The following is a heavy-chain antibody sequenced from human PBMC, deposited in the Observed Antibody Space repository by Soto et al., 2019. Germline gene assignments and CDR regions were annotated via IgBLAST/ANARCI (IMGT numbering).Heavy chain of an antibody. CDR3: AKDSSSGFLVRGMDV. CDR1: GGSISSGDYY. CDR2: IYYSGST. V-gene: IGHV4-30-4*01. Sequence: PSETLSLTCTVSGGSISSGDYYWSWIRQPPGKGLEWIGYIYYSGSTYYNPSLKSRVTISVDTSKNQFSLKLSSVTAADTAVYYCAKDSSSGFLVRGMDVWGQGTTVTVSS. J-gene: IGHJ6*02. D-gene: IGHD6-19*01.